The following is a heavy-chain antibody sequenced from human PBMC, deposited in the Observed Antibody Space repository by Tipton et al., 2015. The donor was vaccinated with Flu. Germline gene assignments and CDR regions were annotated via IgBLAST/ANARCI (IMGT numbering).Heavy chain of an antibody. V-gene: IGHV4-38-2*02. D-gene: IGHD6-6*01. Sequence: LRLSCSVSGYSINSGYYWGWVRRPPGKGLEWIGTIYRSGSTYYNPSLKSRLTISVDTSQNQFSLRLSSVTAADTAVYFCARDATIAARRGWYFDLWGRGTLVSVSS. CDR1: GYSINSGYY. CDR2: IYRSGST. J-gene: IGHJ2*01. CDR3: ARDATIAARRGWYFDL.